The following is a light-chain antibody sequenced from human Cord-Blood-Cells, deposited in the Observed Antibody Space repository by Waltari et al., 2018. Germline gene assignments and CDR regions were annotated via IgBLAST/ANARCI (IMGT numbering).Light chain of an antibody. CDR2: EVS. CDR3: SSYTSSSTLV. J-gene: IGLJ3*02. CDR1: SSAVGGYNY. Sequence: SALTQPAPVSGSPGQSITLSCTGTSSAVGGYNYVSWYQQHPGKAPKLMIYEVSKRPSGVSKRFSGSKSGNTASLTISGLQAEDEADYYCSSYTSSSTLVFGGGTKLTVL. V-gene: IGLV2-14*01.